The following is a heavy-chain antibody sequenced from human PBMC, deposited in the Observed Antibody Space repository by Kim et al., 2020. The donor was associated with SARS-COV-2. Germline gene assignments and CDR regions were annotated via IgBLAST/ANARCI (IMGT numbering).Heavy chain of an antibody. CDR3: ARWAYSSSSFYYYYGMDV. CDR2: ISSSSSYI. D-gene: IGHD6-6*01. CDR1: GFTFSSYS. J-gene: IGHJ6*02. V-gene: IGHV3-21*01. Sequence: GGSLRLSCAASGFTFSSYSMNWVRQAPGKGLEWVSSISSSSSYIYYADSVKGRFTISRDNAKNSLYLQMNSLRAEDTAVYYCARWAYSSSSFYYYYGMDVWGQGTTVTVSS.